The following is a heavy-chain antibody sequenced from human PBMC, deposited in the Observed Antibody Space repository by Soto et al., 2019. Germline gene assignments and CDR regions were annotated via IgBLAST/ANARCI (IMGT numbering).Heavy chain of an antibody. V-gene: IGHV4-59*01. CDR1: GGSISSYY. J-gene: IGHJ5*02. D-gene: IGHD6-13*01. CDR2: IYYSGST. Sequence: QVQLQESGPGLVKPSETLSLTCTVSGGSISSYYWNWIRQPPGKGLEWIGYIYYSGSTNYNPSLKSRVTISVDTSKNQFSLKLSSVTAADTVVYYCASGSSSPFDPWGQGTLVTVSS. CDR3: ASGSSSPFDP.